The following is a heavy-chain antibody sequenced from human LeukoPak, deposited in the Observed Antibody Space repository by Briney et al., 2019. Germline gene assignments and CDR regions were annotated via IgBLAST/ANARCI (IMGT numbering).Heavy chain of an antibody. J-gene: IGHJ4*02. CDR2: INPNSGGT. CDR3: ARDGFEYCSGGSCYSVYFDY. D-gene: IGHD2-15*01. Sequence: ASVKVSCKASGYTFTGYYMHWVRQAPGQGLEWMGWINPNSGGTNYAQKFQGRVTMTRDTSISTAYMELSRLRPDDTAVYYCARDGFEYCSGGSCYSVYFDYWGQGTLVTVSS. CDR1: GYTFTGYY. V-gene: IGHV1-2*02.